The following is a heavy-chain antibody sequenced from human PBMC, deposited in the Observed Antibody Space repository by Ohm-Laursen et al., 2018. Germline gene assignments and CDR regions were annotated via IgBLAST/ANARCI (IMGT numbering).Heavy chain of an antibody. D-gene: IGHD3-22*01. CDR3: AKDLRSGYSYYYYYYGMDV. J-gene: IGHJ6*02. V-gene: IGHV3-30*18. CDR2: ISYDGSNK. CDR1: GFTFSSYG. Sequence: SLRLSCAASGFTFSSYGMHWVRQAPGKGLEWVAVISYDGSNKYYADSVKGRFTISRDNSKNTLYLQMNSLRAEDTAVYYCAKDLRSGYSYYYYYYGMDVWGQGATVTVSS.